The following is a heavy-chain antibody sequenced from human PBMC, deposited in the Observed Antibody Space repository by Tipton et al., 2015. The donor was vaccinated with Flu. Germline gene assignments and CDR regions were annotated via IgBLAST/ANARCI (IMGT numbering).Heavy chain of an antibody. CDR3: AKTGDGSWGIEDV. J-gene: IGHJ6*02. CDR1: GFTFSTTA. V-gene: IGHV3-23*01. CDR2: ISGNGGRT. D-gene: IGHD6-13*01. Sequence: SLRLSCAASGFTFSTTAMSWVRQAPGKGLEWVSTISGNGGRTFYADSVKGRFSISRDNSKNTLYVQMNSLRAVDTALYYCAKTGDGSWGIEDVWGQGIPVTVSS.